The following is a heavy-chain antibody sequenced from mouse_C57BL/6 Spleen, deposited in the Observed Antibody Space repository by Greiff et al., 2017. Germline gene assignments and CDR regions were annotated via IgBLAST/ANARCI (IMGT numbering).Heavy chain of an antibody. D-gene: IGHD1-1*01. CDR1: GFTFNDYY. J-gene: IGHJ3*01. CDR2: IDPEDGET. Sequence: EVQLQQSGAELVKPGASVKLSCTASGFTFNDYYMHWVKRRPEQGLEWIGRIDPEDGETKYAPKFQGKATITADTSSNTAYLQLSSLTSEDTAVYYCAGGYYGSFAWFAYWGQGTLVTVSA. V-gene: IGHV14-2*01. CDR3: AGGYYGSFAWFAY.